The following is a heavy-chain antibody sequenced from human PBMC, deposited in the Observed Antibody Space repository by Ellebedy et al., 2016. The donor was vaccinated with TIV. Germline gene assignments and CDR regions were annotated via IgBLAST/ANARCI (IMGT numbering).Heavy chain of an antibody. D-gene: IGHD6-13*01. J-gene: IGHJ6*02. CDR2: IIPILGIA. Sequence: ASVKVSCKASGYTFTSYGISWVRQAPGQGLEWMGRIIPILGIANYAQKFQGRVTITADKSTSTAYMELSSLRSEDTAVYYCARREGSSSWYPEILEYYGMDVWGQGTTVTVSS. CDR3: ARREGSSSWYPEILEYYGMDV. CDR1: GYTFTSYG. V-gene: IGHV1-69*04.